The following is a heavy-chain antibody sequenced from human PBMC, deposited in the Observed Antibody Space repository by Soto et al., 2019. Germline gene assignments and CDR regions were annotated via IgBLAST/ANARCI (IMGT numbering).Heavy chain of an antibody. CDR2: IYYSGST. D-gene: IGHD3-10*01. CDR3: ARSPGASLGSGKMGAFDI. Sequence: SETLSLTCTVSGGSISSYYWSWIRQPPGKGLEWIGYIYYSGSTNYNPSLKSRVTISVDTSKNQFSLKLSSVTAADTAVYYCARSPGASLGSGKMGAFDIWGQGTMVTVSS. J-gene: IGHJ3*02. V-gene: IGHV4-59*08. CDR1: GGSISSYY.